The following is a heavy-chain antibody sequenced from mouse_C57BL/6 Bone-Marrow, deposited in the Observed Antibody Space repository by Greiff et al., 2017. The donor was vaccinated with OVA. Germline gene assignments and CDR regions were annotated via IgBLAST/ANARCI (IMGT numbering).Heavy chain of an antibody. CDR2: IDPEGGET. D-gene: IGHD3-3*01. Sequence: EVQLQQSGAELVKPGASVKLSCTASGFNIKDYYMPWVKQRTEQGLEWIGRIDPEGGETKYAPKFQGKATITANTSSNTAYLQLSSLTSEDTALYYCARRGGDLFGYGGQGTTLTVSA. CDR1: GFNIKDYY. CDR3: ARRGGDLFGY. V-gene: IGHV14-2*01. J-gene: IGHJ2*01.